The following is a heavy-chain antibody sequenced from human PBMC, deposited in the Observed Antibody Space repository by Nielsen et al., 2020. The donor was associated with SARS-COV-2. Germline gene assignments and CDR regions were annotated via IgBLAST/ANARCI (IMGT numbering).Heavy chain of an antibody. Sequence: WVRQAPGQGLEWMGWINANTEFPTFAQDFTGRFVFSLDTSVSTAYLQISSLKAEDTAVYYCARGGVTMVRAGYYYYYMDVWGKGTTVTVSS. D-gene: IGHD3-10*01. V-gene: IGHV7-4-1*02. CDR2: INANTEFP. J-gene: IGHJ6*03. CDR3: ARGGVTMVRAGYYYYYMDV.